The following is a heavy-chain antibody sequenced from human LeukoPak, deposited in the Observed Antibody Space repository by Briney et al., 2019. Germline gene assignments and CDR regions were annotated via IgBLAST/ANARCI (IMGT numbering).Heavy chain of an antibody. CDR1: GYTFTSYA. CDR3: ARGDSSGNYYYGMDV. D-gene: IGHD6-19*01. J-gene: IGHJ6*02. V-gene: IGHV1-2*02. Sequence: ASVKVSCKASGYTFTSYAMHWVRQAPGQRLEWMGWINANSGGTNYAQKFQGRVTMTRDTSISTAYMELSRLRSDDTAVYYCARGDSSGNYYYGMDVWGQGTTVTVSS. CDR2: INANSGGT.